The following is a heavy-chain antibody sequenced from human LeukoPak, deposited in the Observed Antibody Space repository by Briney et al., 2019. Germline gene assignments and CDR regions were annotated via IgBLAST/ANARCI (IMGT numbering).Heavy chain of an antibody. D-gene: IGHD2-8*01. CDR3: ARVPLWAGYCSSGVCYTKDY. J-gene: IGHJ4*02. CDR2: INPNSGGT. Sequence: ASVKVSCKASGYTFTGYYMHWVRQAPGQGLEWMGRINPNSGGTNYAQKFQGRVTMTRDTSISTAYMELSRLTSDDTAVYYCARVPLWAGYCSSGVCYTKDYWGQGTLVTVSS. CDR1: GYTFTGYY. V-gene: IGHV1-2*06.